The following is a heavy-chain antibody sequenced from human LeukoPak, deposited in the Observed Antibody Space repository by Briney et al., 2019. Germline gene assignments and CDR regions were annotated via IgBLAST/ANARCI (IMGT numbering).Heavy chain of an antibody. CDR3: ARDLYYYGSGSYFDY. CDR2: IYTSGST. J-gene: IGHJ4*02. CDR1: GGSISSYY. Sequence: MPSETLSLTCTVSGGSISSYYWSWIRQPAGKGLEWIGRIYTSGSTNYNPSLKSRVTMSVDTSKNQFSLKLSSVTAADTAVYYCARDLYYYGSGSYFDYWGQGTLVTVSS. V-gene: IGHV4-4*07. D-gene: IGHD3-10*01.